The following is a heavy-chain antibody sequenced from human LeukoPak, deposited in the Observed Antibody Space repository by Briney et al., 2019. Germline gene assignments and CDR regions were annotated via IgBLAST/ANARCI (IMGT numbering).Heavy chain of an antibody. D-gene: IGHD7-27*01. CDR2: ISYDGSNK. Sequence: PGRSLRLSCAASGFTFSSYAMHWVRQAPGKGLEWVAVISYDGSNKYYADSVKGRFTISRDNSKNTLYLQMNSLRAEDTAMYYCVRDGAHWDLDYWGQGTLVTVSS. V-gene: IGHV3-30-3*01. CDR3: VRDGAHWDLDY. CDR1: GFTFSSYA. J-gene: IGHJ4*02.